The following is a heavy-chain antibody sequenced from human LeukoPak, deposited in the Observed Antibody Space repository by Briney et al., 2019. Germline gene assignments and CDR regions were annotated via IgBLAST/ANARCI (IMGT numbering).Heavy chain of an antibody. J-gene: IGHJ4*02. Sequence: GASLQISCKGSGSSFTSYWIGWVRQLPGKGLEWMGIIYPGDSDTRYSPSFQGQVTISADKSISTAYLQWSSLKASDTAMYYCARAYDILTGYYPLAFDYWGQGTLVTVSS. V-gene: IGHV5-51*01. CDR1: GSSFTSYW. CDR2: IYPGDSDT. CDR3: ARAYDILTGYYPLAFDY. D-gene: IGHD3-9*01.